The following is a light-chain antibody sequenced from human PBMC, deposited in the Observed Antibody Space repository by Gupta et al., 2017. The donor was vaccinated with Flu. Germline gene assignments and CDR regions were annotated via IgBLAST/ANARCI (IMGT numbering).Light chain of an antibody. CDR1: QSVSSSY. CDR2: GSS. Sequence: EIVLTQSPGTLSLSPGERATLPCRASQSVSSSYLARYQQKPAQAPRLLIYGSSSRATGIPDRCSGSGSGTDFTLTISRLEPEDVAVYYCQQYGSSPWYTFGQGTKLEIK. CDR3: QQYGSSPWYT. J-gene: IGKJ2*01. V-gene: IGKV3-20*01.